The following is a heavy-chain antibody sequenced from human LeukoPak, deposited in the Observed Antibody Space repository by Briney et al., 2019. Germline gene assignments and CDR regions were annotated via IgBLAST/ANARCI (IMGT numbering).Heavy chain of an antibody. CDR1: GFTFDDYA. Sequence: GGSLRLSCAASGFTFDDYAMHWVRQAPGKGLEWVSLISWDGGSTYYADSVKGRFTISRDNAKNSLYLQMNSLRAEDTAVYYCARDRIFSSSSPYFDYWGQGTLVTVSS. D-gene: IGHD6-6*01. V-gene: IGHV3-43D*03. J-gene: IGHJ4*02. CDR2: ISWDGGST. CDR3: ARDRIFSSSSPYFDY.